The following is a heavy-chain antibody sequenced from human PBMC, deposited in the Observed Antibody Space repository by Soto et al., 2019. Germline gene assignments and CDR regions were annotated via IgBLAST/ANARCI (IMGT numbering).Heavy chain of an antibody. CDR3: AIGAYSGYDKVMHY. CDR1: GGSISSYY. V-gene: IGHV4-59*01. J-gene: IGHJ4*02. CDR2: IYYSGST. D-gene: IGHD5-12*01. Sequence: SETLSLTCTVSGGSISSYYWSWIRQPPGKGLEWIGYIYYSGSTNYNPSLKSRVTISVDTSKNQFSLKLSSVTAADTAVYYCAIGAYSGYDKVMHYWGQRTLVTVSS.